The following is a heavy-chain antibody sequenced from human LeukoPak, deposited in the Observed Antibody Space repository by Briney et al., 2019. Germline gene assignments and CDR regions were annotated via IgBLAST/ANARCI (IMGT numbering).Heavy chain of an antibody. D-gene: IGHD6-13*01. V-gene: IGHV3-33*06. CDR1: GFTFSSYG. J-gene: IGHJ6*03. CDR2: IWHDGSNK. Sequence: GGSLRLSCAASGFTFSSYGMHWVRQAPGKGLEWVAVIWHDGSNKYYADSVKGRFTISRDNSKNTLYLQMNSLRAEDTAVYYCAKVPGIGAAAGWDYYYHMDVWGKGTTVTVSS. CDR3: AKVPGIGAAAGWDYYYHMDV.